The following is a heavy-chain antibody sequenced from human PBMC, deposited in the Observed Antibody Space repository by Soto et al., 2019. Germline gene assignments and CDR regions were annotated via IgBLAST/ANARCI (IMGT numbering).Heavy chain of an antibody. CDR2: LSGSGGST. CDR1: GFTFSSYA. CDR3: AKGGGYDAFDAFDI. Sequence: EVQLLESGGGLVQPGGSLRLSCAASGFTFSSYAMNWVRQAPGKGLEWVAALSGSGGSTYYADSVKGRFTISRENYKNTLYMQMNSLSADDTAVYYCAKGGGYDAFDAFDIWGQGTMVTVSP. V-gene: IGHV3-23*01. D-gene: IGHD5-12*01. J-gene: IGHJ3*02.